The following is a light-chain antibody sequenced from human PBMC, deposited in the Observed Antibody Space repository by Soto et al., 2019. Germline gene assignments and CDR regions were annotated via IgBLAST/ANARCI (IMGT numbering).Light chain of an antibody. V-gene: IGKV3-11*01. CDR2: DAS. Sequence: EIVLTQSPATLSLSPGERATLSCRARQSVSSYLAWYQQKPGQAPRLLIYDASNRATGIPARFSGSGSGTDFTLTISSLEPEDFAVYYCQQRSNWPPVTFGQGTKVDNK. CDR3: QQRSNWPPVT. CDR1: QSVSSY. J-gene: IGKJ1*01.